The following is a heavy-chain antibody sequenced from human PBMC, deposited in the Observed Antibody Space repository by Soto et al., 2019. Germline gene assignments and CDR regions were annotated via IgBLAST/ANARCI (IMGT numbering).Heavy chain of an antibody. J-gene: IGHJ3*02. CDR3: ARDDGLSSTNVKAFDI. CDR1: GFTFSRYY. D-gene: IGHD2-2*01. V-gene: IGHV3-21*01. CDR2: ISTTSTYT. Sequence: GGSLRLSCAASGFTFSRYYMNWVRQASGKGLEWVSSISTTSTYTHYADSVKGRFTISRDNSKKILYLQMDSLRAEDTAVYYCARDDGLSSTNVKAFDIWGQGTKVTVSS.